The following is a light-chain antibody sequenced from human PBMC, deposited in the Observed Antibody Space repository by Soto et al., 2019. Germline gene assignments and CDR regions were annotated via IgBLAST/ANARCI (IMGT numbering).Light chain of an antibody. Sequence: EIVLTQSPGALSFSPVEGSTLSCSASQSLSSNYLAWYQQKPGQAPRLLIYGASSRATGIPDRFSGSGSGTDFTLTISRLEPEDFAVFYCHQCDSSPWTFGQGTKVDI. J-gene: IGKJ1*01. CDR1: QSLSSNY. CDR3: HQCDSSPWT. V-gene: IGKV3-20*01. CDR2: GAS.